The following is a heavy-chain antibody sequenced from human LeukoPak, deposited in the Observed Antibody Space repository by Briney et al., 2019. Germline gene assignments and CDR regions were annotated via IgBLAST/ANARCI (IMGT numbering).Heavy chain of an antibody. Sequence: PGGSLRLSCAASGFTFSNYGIQWVRQAPGKGLEWVAFIRYDGSNKYYTDSVKGRFTISRDNSKNTLYLQMNSLRAEDTAVYYCAKDPGFNYYYYMDVWGKGTTVTVSS. CDR1: GFTFSNYG. J-gene: IGHJ6*03. V-gene: IGHV3-30*02. D-gene: IGHD1-14*01. CDR2: IRYDGSNK. CDR3: AKDPGFNYYYYMDV.